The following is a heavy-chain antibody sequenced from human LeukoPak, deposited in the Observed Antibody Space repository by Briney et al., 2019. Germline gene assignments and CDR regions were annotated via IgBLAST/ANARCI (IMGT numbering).Heavy chain of an antibody. D-gene: IGHD3-9*01. CDR3: ARHNMIFWTLNAFDI. CDR2: IYYSGST. V-gene: IGHV4-39*01. CDR1: GGSISSSSYY. Sequence: SSETLSLTCTVSGGSISSSSYYWGWIRQPPGKGLEWIGSIYYSGSTYYNPSLKSRVTISVDTSKNQFSLKLSSVTAADTAVYYCARHNMIFWTLNAFDIWGQGTMVTVSS. J-gene: IGHJ3*02.